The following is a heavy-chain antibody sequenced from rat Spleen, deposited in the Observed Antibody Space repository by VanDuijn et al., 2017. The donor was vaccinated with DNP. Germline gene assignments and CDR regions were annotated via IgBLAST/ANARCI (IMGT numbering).Heavy chain of an antibody. CDR2: ITSSGGST. D-gene: IGHD1-4*01. CDR1: GFTFNNYW. J-gene: IGHJ3*01. V-gene: IGHV5-31*01. Sequence: EVQLVESGGDLVQPGRSLKLSCVASGFTFNNYWMTWIRQVPGKGLEWVASITSSGGSTYYPDSVKGRFTISRDNAKNTLYLQMNSLRSEDTATYYCARDQNYPGSHWFAYWGQGTLVTVSS. CDR3: ARDQNYPGSHWFAY.